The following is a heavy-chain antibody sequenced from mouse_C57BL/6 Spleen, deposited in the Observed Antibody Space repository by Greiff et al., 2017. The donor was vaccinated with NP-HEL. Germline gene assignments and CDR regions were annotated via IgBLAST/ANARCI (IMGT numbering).Heavy chain of an antibody. CDR3: TRGLHGNYDAMDY. CDR2: IDPETGGT. V-gene: IGHV1-15*01. Sequence: VQLQQSGAELVRPGASVTLSCKASGYTFTDYEMHWVKQTPVHGLEWIGAIDPETGGTAYNQKFKGKAILTADKSSSTAYMELRSLTSEDSAVYYCTRGLHGNYDAMDYWGQGTSVTVSS. CDR1: GYTFTDYE. J-gene: IGHJ4*01. D-gene: IGHD2-1*01.